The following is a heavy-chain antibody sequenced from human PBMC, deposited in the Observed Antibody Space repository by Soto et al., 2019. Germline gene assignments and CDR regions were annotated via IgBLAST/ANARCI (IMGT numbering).Heavy chain of an antibody. J-gene: IGHJ4*02. CDR1: GFTFSSYA. Sequence: GGSLRLSCAASGFTFSSYAMSWVRQAPGKGLECVSTISGSGGTTYYADSVKGRFTISRDNSKNTLYLQMNSLRAEDTAVYYCAKVRSTKIFDVVSLFDYWGQGTLVTVSS. CDR3: AKVRSTKIFDVVSLFDY. CDR2: ISGSGGTT. D-gene: IGHD3-3*01. V-gene: IGHV3-23*01.